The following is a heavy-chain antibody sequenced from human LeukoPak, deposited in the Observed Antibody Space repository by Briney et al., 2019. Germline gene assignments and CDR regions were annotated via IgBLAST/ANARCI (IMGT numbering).Heavy chain of an antibody. J-gene: IGHJ6*02. V-gene: IGHV3-30*03. CDR3: ARGTTMVRGVISHYYGMDV. Sequence: PGRSLRLSCAASGFTFSSYGMHWVRQAPGKGLEWVAVISYDGSNKYYADSVKGRFTISRDNSKNTLYLQMNSLRAEDTAVYYCARGTTMVRGVISHYYGMDVWGQGTTVTVSS. CDR1: GFTFSSYG. D-gene: IGHD3-10*01. CDR2: ISYDGSNK.